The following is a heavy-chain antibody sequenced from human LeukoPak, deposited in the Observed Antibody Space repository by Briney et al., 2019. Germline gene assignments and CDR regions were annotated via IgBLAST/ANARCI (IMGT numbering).Heavy chain of an antibody. D-gene: IGHD3-10*01. Sequence: SQTLSLTCTVSGDSISSGGYYWSWIRQHLGKCLEWIGYIHYSGSTYHNPSLKSRVTISLDTSKNQFSLKLTSVTAADTAVYYCASEKAGGGNMVTAFDIWGHGTMVTVSP. J-gene: IGHJ3*02. CDR2: IHYSGST. V-gene: IGHV4-31*03. CDR1: GDSISSGGYY. CDR3: ASEKAGGGNMVTAFDI.